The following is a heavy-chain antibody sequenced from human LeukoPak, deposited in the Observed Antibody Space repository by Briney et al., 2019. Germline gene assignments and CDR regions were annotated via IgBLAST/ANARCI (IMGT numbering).Heavy chain of an antibody. CDR3: ARDRAVVPAANWFDP. CDR1: GLTFSSYS. Sequence: PGRSLRLSCAASGLTFSSYSMTWVRQAPSNRLESVSYISSSSSTIYYADSVKGRFTISRDNAKNSLYLQMNSLRAEDTAVYYCARDRAVVPAANWFDPWGQGTLVTVSS. V-gene: IGHV3-48*04. J-gene: IGHJ5*02. CDR2: ISSSSSTI. D-gene: IGHD2-2*01.